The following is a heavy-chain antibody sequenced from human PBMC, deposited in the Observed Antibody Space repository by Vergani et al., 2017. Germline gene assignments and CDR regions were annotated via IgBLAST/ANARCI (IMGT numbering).Heavy chain of an antibody. CDR3: ARATYYYDSSGYYAFDD. V-gene: IGHV4-61*02. CDR1: GGSISSGSYY. J-gene: IGHJ4*02. D-gene: IGHD3-22*01. CDR2: IYTSGST. Sequence: QVQLQESGPGLVKPPQTLSLTCTVSGGSISSGSYYWSWIRQPAGKGLEWIGRIYTSGSTNYNPSLKSRVTMSVDTSKNQFSLKLSSVTAADTAVYYCARATYYYDSSGYYAFDDWGQGTLVTVSS.